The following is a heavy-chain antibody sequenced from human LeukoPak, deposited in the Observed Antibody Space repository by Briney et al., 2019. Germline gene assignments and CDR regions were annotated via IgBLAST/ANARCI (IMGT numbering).Heavy chain of an antibody. CDR2: IYPGGSDT. CDR1: GYSFTSYW. J-gene: IGHJ4*02. D-gene: IGHD3-22*01. Sequence: GESLKISCKGSGYSFTSYWIGWVRQMPGKGLEWMGIIYPGGSDTRYSPSFQGQVTISADKSISTAYLQWSSLKASDTAMYYCARRAGGYYDSSTRVDYWGQGTLVTVSS. CDR3: ARRAGGYYDSSTRVDY. V-gene: IGHV5-51*01.